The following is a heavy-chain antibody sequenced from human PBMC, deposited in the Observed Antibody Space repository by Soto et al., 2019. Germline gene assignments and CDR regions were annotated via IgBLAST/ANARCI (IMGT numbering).Heavy chain of an antibody. CDR1: GGSISSSSYY. J-gene: IGHJ6*02. D-gene: IGHD5-18*01. V-gene: IGHV4-39*01. CDR2: IFYSGST. CDR3: ACIFSGGYSYGVYCSGMDV. Sequence: QLQLQESGPGLVKPSETLSLTCTVSGGSISSSSYYWGWIRQPPGKGLEWIGSIFYSGSTYYTPCLKGRVIIPVDTSKDQFSLKLSCVTAADTAVYYWACIFSGGYSYGVYCSGMDVWGQGTTVTVSS.